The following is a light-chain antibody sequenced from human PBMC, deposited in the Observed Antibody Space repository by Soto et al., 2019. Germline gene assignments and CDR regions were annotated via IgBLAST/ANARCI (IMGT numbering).Light chain of an antibody. J-gene: IGKJ5*01. CDR2: DAS. Sequence: DFPVTPSPSTLATWFLHRGTLTCRASQSISDWLAWYQQQAGKAPRLLILDASNLKSGVPSRFSGSGSGTEFTLTISGLLPEDFAAYHCQQLNTLPFTFGQGTRLEI. CDR1: QSISDW. CDR3: QQLNTLPFT. V-gene: IGKV1-5*01.